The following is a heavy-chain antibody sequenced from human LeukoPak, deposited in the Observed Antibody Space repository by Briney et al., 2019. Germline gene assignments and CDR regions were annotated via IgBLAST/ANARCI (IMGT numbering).Heavy chain of an antibody. D-gene: IGHD3-22*01. Sequence: GGSLRLSCAASGFTFSNAWMSWVRQPPGKGLVWVSYITSDESSTNYADSVKGRFTISRDNSKNTLYLQMNSLRAEDTAVYYCARWYYYDSRGAFDIWGQGTMVTVSS. J-gene: IGHJ3*02. CDR1: GFTFSNAW. V-gene: IGHV3-74*01. CDR3: ARWYYYDSRGAFDI. CDR2: ITSDESST.